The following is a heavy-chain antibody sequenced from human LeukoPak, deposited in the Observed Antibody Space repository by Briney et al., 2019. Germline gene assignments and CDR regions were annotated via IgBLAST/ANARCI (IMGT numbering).Heavy chain of an antibody. D-gene: IGHD5-18*01. Sequence: ASVKVSCKASGGTFSSYAITWVRQAPGQGLEWMGRIIPILGIANYAQKFQGRVTITADKSTSTAYMELSSLRSEDTAVYYCARDPGYSYGSDTFWGQGTLVTVSS. CDR2: IIPILGIA. CDR1: GGTFSSYA. J-gene: IGHJ4*02. CDR3: ARDPGYSYGSDTF. V-gene: IGHV1-69*04.